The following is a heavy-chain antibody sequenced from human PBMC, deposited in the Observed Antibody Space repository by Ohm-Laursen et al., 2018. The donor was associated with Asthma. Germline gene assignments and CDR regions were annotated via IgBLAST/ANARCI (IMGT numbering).Heavy chain of an antibody. J-gene: IGHJ6*02. CDR1: GYTFTGYY. CDR2: INPNSGGT. D-gene: IGHD3-10*01. Sequence: ASVKVSCKVSGYTFTGYYMHWVRQAPGQGLEWMGWINPNSGGTNYAQKFQGWVTMTRDTSISTAYMELSRLRSDDTAVYYCARALVRLNYYYGMDVWGQGTTVTVSS. V-gene: IGHV1-2*04. CDR3: ARALVRLNYYYGMDV.